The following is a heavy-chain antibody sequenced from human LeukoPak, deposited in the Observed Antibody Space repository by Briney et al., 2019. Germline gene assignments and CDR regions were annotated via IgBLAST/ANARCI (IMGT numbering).Heavy chain of an antibody. CDR1: GFTLSSYE. CDR2: IGYSGGDT. D-gene: IGHD6-19*01. J-gene: IGHJ4*02. Sequence: GGSLRLSCTVSGFTLSSYEMTWFRQAPGKGLEWVSSIGYSGGDTHYADSVKGRFTISRDNSKNTLYLQMNSLRAEDTAVYYCAKDTAVGGSPYYFEYWGQGTLVTVSS. V-gene: IGHV3-23*01. CDR3: AKDTAVGGSPYYFEY.